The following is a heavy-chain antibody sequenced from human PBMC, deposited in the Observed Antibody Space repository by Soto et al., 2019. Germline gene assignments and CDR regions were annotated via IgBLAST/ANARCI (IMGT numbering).Heavy chain of an antibody. CDR3: ARGVAGSGFDL. J-gene: IGHJ4*02. V-gene: IGHV6-1*01. Sequence: SPTLSLTCAISGDSVSSSTAAWNWIRPSPSRGLEWLGRTYYRSNWRHDYAVSVKSRITVNPDTSKNHFSLQLNSVTPDDTAVYYCARGVAGSGFDLWGQGTLGTVSS. CDR1: GDSVSSSTAA. CDR2: TYYRSNWRH. D-gene: IGHD6-19*01.